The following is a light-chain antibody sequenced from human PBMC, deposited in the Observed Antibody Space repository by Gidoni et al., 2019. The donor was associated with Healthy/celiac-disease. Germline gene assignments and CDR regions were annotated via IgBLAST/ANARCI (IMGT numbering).Light chain of an antibody. CDR2: EVS. CDR3: SSYTSSSTLV. V-gene: IGLV2-14*01. Sequence: QSALTQPASVSGSPGQSITISCTGTSSDVGGYNDVSWYQQHPGKAPELMIDEVSNRPSGVSNRVSGAKSGNTASRTSSGLQAEDEADDYCSSYTSSSTLVFGGGTKLTVL. CDR1: SSDVGGYND. J-gene: IGLJ2*01.